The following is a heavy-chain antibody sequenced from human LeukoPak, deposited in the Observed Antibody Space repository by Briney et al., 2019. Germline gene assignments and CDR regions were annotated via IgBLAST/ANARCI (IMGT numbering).Heavy chain of an antibody. CDR2: ISAYNGNT. CDR3: ASTEGDTAMVTNVDYYYMDV. Sequence: GASVKVSCKASGYTFTSYGISWVRQAPGQGLEWMGWISAYNGNTNYAQKLQGRVTMTTDTSTSTAYMELRSLRSEDTAVYYCASTEGDTAMVTNVDYYYMDVWGRGTTVTVSS. J-gene: IGHJ6*03. V-gene: IGHV1-18*01. D-gene: IGHD5-18*01. CDR1: GYTFTSYG.